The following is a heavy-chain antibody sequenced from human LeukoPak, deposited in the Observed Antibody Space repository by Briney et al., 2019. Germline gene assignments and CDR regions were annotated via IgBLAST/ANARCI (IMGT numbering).Heavy chain of an antibody. CDR1: GGSISSGGYY. CDR2: IYYSGST. Sequence: SETLSLTCTVSGGSISSGGYYWSWIRQHPGKGLEWIGYIYYSGSTYYNPSLKSRVTISVDTSKNQFSLKLSSVTAADTAVYYCARVVTGEYFDYWGQGTLVTVSS. CDR3: ARVVTGEYFDY. D-gene: IGHD3-16*01. V-gene: IGHV4-31*03. J-gene: IGHJ4*02.